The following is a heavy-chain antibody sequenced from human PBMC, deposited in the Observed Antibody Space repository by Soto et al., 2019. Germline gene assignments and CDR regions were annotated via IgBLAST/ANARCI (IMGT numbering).Heavy chain of an antibody. CDR1: RGSLSSATYY. V-gene: IGHV4-61*01. J-gene: IGHJ6*04. CDR2: IYYSGST. D-gene: IGHD2-2*01. Sequence: SLSFTCSVSRGSLSSATYYWNWMRQPPGKPLQWIGYIYYSGSTNFNPSLKSRVTISLDTSNDRFSLRLSSVTAADTAVYYRARPRDTTRNYYYALDVWATETTGTVSS. CDR3: ARPRDTTRNYYYALDV.